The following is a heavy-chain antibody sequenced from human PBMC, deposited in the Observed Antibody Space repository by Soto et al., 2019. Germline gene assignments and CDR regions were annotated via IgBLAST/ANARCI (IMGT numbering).Heavy chain of an antibody. Sequence: QVQLVESGGGVVQPGRSLRLSCAASGFIFSNYGMHWVRQAPGKGLERVAVISNDGSKKYYADSVKGRFTISRDNSKKPLYLQMNILGAEDTDVYYCAKDRLVGGSSWYYFDYWGQGTLVTVSS. CDR2: ISNDGSKK. CDR3: AKDRLVGGSSWYYFDY. CDR1: GFIFSNYG. V-gene: IGHV3-30*18. J-gene: IGHJ4*02. D-gene: IGHD6-13*01.